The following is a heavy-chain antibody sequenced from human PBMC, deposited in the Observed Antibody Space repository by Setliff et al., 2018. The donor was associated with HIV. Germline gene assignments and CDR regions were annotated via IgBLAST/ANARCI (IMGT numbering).Heavy chain of an antibody. CDR1: GYTFTSYD. CDR2: MNPNSGNT. D-gene: IGHD6-19*01. V-gene: IGHV1-8*01. Sequence: ASVKVSCKASGYTFTSYDINWVRQATGQGLEWMGWMNPNSGNTGYAQKFQGRVTMTRNTSISTAYMELSSLRSEDTAVYYCARGLAVAGKSYYSYYYMDVWGKGTTVT. J-gene: IGHJ6*03. CDR3: ARGLAVAGKSYYSYYYMDV.